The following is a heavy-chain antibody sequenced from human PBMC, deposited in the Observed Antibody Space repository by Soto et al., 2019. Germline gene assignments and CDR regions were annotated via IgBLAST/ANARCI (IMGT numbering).Heavy chain of an antibody. CDR3: ARDPPSPPFDWHNYYYYYGMDV. Sequence: PGGSLRLSCAASGFTFSIYSMNWVRQAPGKGLEWVSYIMPGSSHIFYADSVKGRFTISRDNAKNSLYLQMNSLRAEDTAVYYCARDPPSPPFDWHNYYYYYGMDVWGQGTTVTVSS. CDR2: IMPGSSHI. J-gene: IGHJ6*02. V-gene: IGHV3-21*05. CDR1: GFTFSIYS. D-gene: IGHD3-9*01.